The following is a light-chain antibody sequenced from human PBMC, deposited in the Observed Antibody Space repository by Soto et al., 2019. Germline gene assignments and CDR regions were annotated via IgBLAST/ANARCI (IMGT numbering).Light chain of an antibody. J-gene: IGKJ2*01. V-gene: IGKV3-20*01. CDR3: QQYGSSPGT. CDR2: GAS. CDR1: QNVKDNY. Sequence: DIVLTQSPGTLSLSPGERATLSCRASQNVKDNYLAWDPQKPGQSTRLLIRGASSRAAGLPDRFSGSGSGTAFTLTISRLEPEDFAVYYCQQYGSSPGTFGQGTKLEIK.